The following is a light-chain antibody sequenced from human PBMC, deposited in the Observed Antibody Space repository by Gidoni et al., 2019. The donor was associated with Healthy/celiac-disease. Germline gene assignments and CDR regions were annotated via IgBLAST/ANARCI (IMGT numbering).Light chain of an antibody. CDR1: QDISNY. CDR3: QQYDNLHT. J-gene: IGKJ2*01. V-gene: IGKV1-33*01. CDR2: DAS. Sequence: DIQMTQSPSSLSASVGDRVTITGQASQDISNYLNWYQQKPGKAPKLLIYDASNLETGVPSRFSGSGSGTDFTFTISSLQPEDIATYYCQQYDNLHTFGQXTKLEIK.